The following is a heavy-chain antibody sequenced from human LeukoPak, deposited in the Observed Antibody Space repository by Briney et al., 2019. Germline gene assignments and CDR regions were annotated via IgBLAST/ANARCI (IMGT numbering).Heavy chain of an antibody. CDR2: IYYSGGT. J-gene: IGHJ5*02. V-gene: IGHV4-59*01. D-gene: IGHD3-22*01. Sequence: SETLSLTCTVSGGSISSYYWSWIRQPPGKGLEWIGNIYYSGGTNYNPSLKSRVTISVDTSRNQFSLKLSSVTAADTAMYYCAREQNYYDRSGYYLNWFDLWGQGTLVTVSS. CDR1: GGSISSYY. CDR3: AREQNYYDRSGYYLNWFDL.